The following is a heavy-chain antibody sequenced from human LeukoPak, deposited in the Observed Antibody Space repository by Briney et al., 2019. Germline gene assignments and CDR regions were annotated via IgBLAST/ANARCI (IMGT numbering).Heavy chain of an antibody. CDR1: GFTFSSYA. Sequence: GGSLRLSCAASGFTFSSYAMSWVRQAPGKVLECVSAISGRGGSTYYADSVTGRFTISRDNSKNTLYLQMNSLRAEDTAVYYCAKGVVGEYYFDYWGQGTLVTVSS. CDR2: ISGRGGST. D-gene: IGHD2-2*01. J-gene: IGHJ4*02. V-gene: IGHV3-23*01. CDR3: AKGVVGEYYFDY.